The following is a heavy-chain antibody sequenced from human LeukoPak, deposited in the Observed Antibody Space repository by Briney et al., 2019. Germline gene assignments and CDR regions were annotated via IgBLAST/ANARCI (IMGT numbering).Heavy chain of an antibody. D-gene: IGHD1-26*01. CDR2: MSNDGN. J-gene: IGHJ4*02. CDR1: GFTFSDYY. V-gene: IGHV3-30*03. Sequence: PGGSLRLSCAASGFTFSDYYMSWIRQAPGKGLEWVAVMSNDGNYYADSEKGRFTISRDNSKNTLYLQMNSLRPEDTAVYYCARDGGGGGSYPDYWGQGTLVTVSS. CDR3: ARDGGGGGSYPDY.